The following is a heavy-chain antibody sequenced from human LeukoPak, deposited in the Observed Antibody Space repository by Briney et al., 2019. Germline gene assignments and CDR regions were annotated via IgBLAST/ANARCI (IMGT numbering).Heavy chain of an antibody. CDR1: GLTFSDYH. V-gene: IGHV3-11*01. Sequence: GGSLRLSYAASGLTFSDYHMSWIRQAPGKGLEWVSHISDNGRTKYYANSVQGRFTVSRDNAKNSLYLQMSNLRAEDTAVYFCARGGGLDVWGQGATVTASS. CDR3: ARGGGLDV. CDR2: ISDNGRTK. J-gene: IGHJ6*02. D-gene: IGHD3-16*01.